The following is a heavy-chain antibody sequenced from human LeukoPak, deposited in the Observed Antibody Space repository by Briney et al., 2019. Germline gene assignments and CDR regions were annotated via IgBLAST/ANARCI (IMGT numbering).Heavy chain of an antibody. Sequence: GASVKVSRKASGNTFTGYYIYWVRQAPGQGLEWMGRINPNSGGTNYAQKFQGRVTMTRDTSISTAYMELSRLRSDDTAVYYCARDKVAGVGALDYWGQGTLVTVSS. D-gene: IGHD3-16*01. J-gene: IGHJ4*02. CDR2: INPNSGGT. CDR1: GNTFTGYY. CDR3: ARDKVAGVGALDY. V-gene: IGHV1-2*02.